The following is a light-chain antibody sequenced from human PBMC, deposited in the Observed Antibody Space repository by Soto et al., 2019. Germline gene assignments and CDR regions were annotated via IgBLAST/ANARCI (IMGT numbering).Light chain of an antibody. CDR2: DTS. CDR1: QSLTNSF. J-gene: IGKJ5*01. Sequence: ECLLPPSPSTLSLAPGLRAPLSCRASQSLTNSFIAWYQQRPGQAPRLLIYDTSSRASGIPDRFSGSGSGTEFTLTITSLQSEDFAVYYCQQYNEWPITFGQGSRLEIK. CDR3: QQYNEWPIT. V-gene: IGKV3-20*01.